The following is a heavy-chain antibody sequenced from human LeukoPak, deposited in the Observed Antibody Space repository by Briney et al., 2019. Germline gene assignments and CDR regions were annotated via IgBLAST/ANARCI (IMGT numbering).Heavy chain of an antibody. CDR2: VFYSGNS. J-gene: IGHJ4*02. D-gene: IGHD6-6*01. CDR1: GDSPNSSTYY. Sequence: TTSETVSLTCTVSGDSPNSSTYYWGWVRQPPGKGLEYIGSVFYSGNSYYNPTLKGRVTLSIDTSKDHFSLRLSSVTAADTAVYYCARSLFRIAACPHFDYWGRGTLHSLSS. CDR3: ARSLFRIAACPHFDY. V-gene: IGHV4-39*02.